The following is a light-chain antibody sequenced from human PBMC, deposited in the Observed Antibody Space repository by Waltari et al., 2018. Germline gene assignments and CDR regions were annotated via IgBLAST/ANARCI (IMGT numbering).Light chain of an antibody. CDR3: AAWDDSLSGWV. CDR1: SSNIGSNY. V-gene: IGLV1-47*01. CDR2: RNN. J-gene: IGLJ3*02. Sequence: QSVLTQPPSASGTPGQRVTISCSGRSSNIGSNYVSCYQQLPGTAPKLLIYRNNQRPSGVPDRFSGSKSGTSASLAISGLRSEDEADYYCAAWDDSLSGWVFGGGTKLTVL.